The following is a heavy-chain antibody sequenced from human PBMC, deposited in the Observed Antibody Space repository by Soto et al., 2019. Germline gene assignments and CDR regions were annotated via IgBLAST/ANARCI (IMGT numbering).Heavy chain of an antibody. D-gene: IGHD3-10*01. Sequence: QLQLQESGSGLVKPSQTLSLTCAVSGGSISRGGYSWSWIRQPPGKGLEWIGYIYHSGSTYYNPSLKSRVTISVDRSKNQFSLKLSSVTAADTAVYYCARGQGTMVRGVTFDYWGQGTLVTVSS. J-gene: IGHJ4*02. V-gene: IGHV4-30-2*01. CDR1: GGSISRGGYS. CDR3: ARGQGTMVRGVTFDY. CDR2: IYHSGST.